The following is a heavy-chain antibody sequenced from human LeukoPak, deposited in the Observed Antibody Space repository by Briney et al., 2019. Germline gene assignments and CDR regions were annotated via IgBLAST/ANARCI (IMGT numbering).Heavy chain of an antibody. D-gene: IGHD5-12*01. CDR3: ARPRRGYSSYAH. CDR2: INHSGST. CDR1: GGSFSGYY. J-gene: IGHJ4*02. V-gene: IGHV4-34*01. Sequence: SETLSLPCAVYGGSFSGYYWSWIRQPPGKGLEWIGEINHSGSTNYNPSLKSRVTISVDTSKNQFSLKLSSVTAADTAVYYCARPRRGYSSYAHWGQGTLVTVSS.